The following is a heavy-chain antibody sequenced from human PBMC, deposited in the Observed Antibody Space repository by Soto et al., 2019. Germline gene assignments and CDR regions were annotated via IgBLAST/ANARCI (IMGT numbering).Heavy chain of an antibody. Sequence: QVQLQESGPGLVKPSETLSLTCTVSGGSISSYYWSWIRQPPGKGLEWIGYIYYTGPSNSNPSLNSRVTMSVDTSKNQFSLKLSSVTAADTAVYYCASHSSHWPFFDFWGQGTLVTVSS. CDR1: GGSISSYY. CDR2: IYYTGPS. D-gene: IGHD6-13*01. CDR3: ASHSSHWPFFDF. V-gene: IGHV4-59*01. J-gene: IGHJ4*02.